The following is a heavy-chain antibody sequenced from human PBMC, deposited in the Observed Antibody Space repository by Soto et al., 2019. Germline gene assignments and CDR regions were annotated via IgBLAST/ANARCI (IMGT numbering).Heavy chain of an antibody. D-gene: IGHD3-3*01. CDR2: IYYSGST. Sequence: QLQLQESGPGLVKPSETLSLTCTVSGGSISSSSYYWGWIRQPPGKGLEWIGSIYYSGSTYYNPSLKSRVTISVDTSKNQFSLKLSSVTAADTAVYYCARHRGSSWEEWLSLRDYYYYYGMDVWGQGTTVTVSS. J-gene: IGHJ6*02. CDR3: ARHRGSSWEEWLSLRDYYYYYGMDV. CDR1: GGSISSSSYY. V-gene: IGHV4-39*01.